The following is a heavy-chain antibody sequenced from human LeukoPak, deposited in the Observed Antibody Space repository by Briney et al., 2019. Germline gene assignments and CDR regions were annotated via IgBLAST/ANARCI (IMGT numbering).Heavy chain of an antibody. J-gene: IGHJ5*02. CDR3: SSLLLWVGEFADH. Sequence: AGGSLRLSCAASGFTFSGSVMHWVRQASGKGLEWVGRVRSKSSNYATAYAASVKGRFIISRDDSKNTAYLQMNSLKTEDTAVYYCSSLLLWVGEFADHWGQGTLVTVSS. V-gene: IGHV3-73*01. CDR1: GFTFSGSV. CDR2: VRSKSSNYAT. D-gene: IGHD3-10*01.